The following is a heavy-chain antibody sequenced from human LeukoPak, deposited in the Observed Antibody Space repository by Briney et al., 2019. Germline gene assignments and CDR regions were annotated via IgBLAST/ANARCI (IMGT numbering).Heavy chain of an antibody. V-gene: IGHV3-9*03. CDR1: GFTFDDYA. CDR2: ISWNSGSI. J-gene: IGHJ4*02. CDR3: AKGGSYRYDYYFDY. D-gene: IGHD3-16*02. Sequence: PGGSLRLSCAASGFTFDDYAMHWVRQAPGKGLEWVSGISWNSGSIGYADSVKGRFTISRDNAKNSLYLQMNSLRAEDMALYYCAKGGSYRYDYYFDYWGQGTLVTVSS.